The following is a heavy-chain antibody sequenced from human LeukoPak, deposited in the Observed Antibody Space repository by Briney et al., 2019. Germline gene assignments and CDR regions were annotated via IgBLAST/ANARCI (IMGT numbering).Heavy chain of an antibody. CDR3: AEDKYGSGLYYFDY. V-gene: IGHV3-23*01. D-gene: IGHD3-10*01. CDR2: ISGSGGST. Sequence: PGGSLRLSCAASGFTFSSYAMSWVRQAPGKGLEWVSAISGSGGSTYYADSVKGRFTISRGNSKNTLYLQMNSLRAEDTAVYYCAEDKYGSGLYYFDYWGQGTLVTVSS. J-gene: IGHJ4*02. CDR1: GFTFSSYA.